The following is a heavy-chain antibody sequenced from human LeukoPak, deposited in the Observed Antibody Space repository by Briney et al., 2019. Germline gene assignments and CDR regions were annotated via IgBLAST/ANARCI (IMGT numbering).Heavy chain of an antibody. V-gene: IGHV1-69*04. D-gene: IGHD4-17*01. J-gene: IGHJ3*02. CDR1: GGTFSSYA. CDR2: IIPILGIA. CDR3: ARPYTTVTTDDAFDI. Sequence: GTSVKVSCKASGGTFSSYAISWVRQAPGQGLEWMGRIIPILGIANYAQKFQGRVTITADKSTSTAYMELSSLRSEDTAVYYCARPYTTVTTDDAFDIWGQGTMVTVSS.